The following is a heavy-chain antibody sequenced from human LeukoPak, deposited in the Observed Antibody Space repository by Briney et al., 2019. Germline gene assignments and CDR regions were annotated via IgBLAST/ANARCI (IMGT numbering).Heavy chain of an antibody. Sequence: SVKVSCKASGGTFSGYAISWVRQAPGQGLEWMGGIIPIFGTANYAQKFQGRVTITADESTSTAYMELSSLRSEDTAVYYCARDPGDYYYFDYWGQGTLVTVSP. CDR3: ARDPGDYYYFDY. CDR2: IIPIFGTA. V-gene: IGHV1-69*13. CDR1: GGTFSGYA. D-gene: IGHD4-17*01. J-gene: IGHJ4*02.